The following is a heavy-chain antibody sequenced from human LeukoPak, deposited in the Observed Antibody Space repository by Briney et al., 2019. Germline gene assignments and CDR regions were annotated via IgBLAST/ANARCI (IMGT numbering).Heavy chain of an antibody. CDR1: GYTLTELS. CDR3: AKLGVGSYDGSGYIDY. Sequence: ASVKVSCKVSGYTLTELSMHWVRQAPGKGLEWMGSFDPKDGETIYAQKFQGRVTMTEDTSTDTAYMELSSLRSEDTAVYYCAKLGVGSYDGSGYIDYWGQGTLVTVSS. CDR2: FDPKDGET. D-gene: IGHD3-22*01. V-gene: IGHV1-24*01. J-gene: IGHJ4*02.